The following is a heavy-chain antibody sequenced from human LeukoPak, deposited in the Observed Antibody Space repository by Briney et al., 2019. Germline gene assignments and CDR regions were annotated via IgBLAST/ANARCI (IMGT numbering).Heavy chain of an antibody. Sequence: GGSLGLSCEASGFTFSNYAMNWVRQAPGKGLEWVSYSSSGSSTIYYADSVKGRFTISRDNAKNSLFLQMNSLRAEDTAVYYCARGEQDMATMSIDYWGQGTLVTVSS. CDR2: SSSGSSTI. J-gene: IGHJ4*02. V-gene: IGHV3-48*01. D-gene: IGHD5-24*01. CDR3: ARGEQDMATMSIDY. CDR1: GFTFSNYA.